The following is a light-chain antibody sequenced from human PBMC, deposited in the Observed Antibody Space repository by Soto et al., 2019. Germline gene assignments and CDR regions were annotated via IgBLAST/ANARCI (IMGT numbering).Light chain of an antibody. CDR1: SSDVGAYNL. V-gene: IGLV2-14*01. CDR2: EVT. CDR3: SSYTSSGTLI. Sequence: QSVLTQPASVSGSPGQSITISCTGTSSDVGAYNLVSWYQQQPGKAPKLMVYEVTNRPSGVSYRFSGSKSGNTASLTISGLQAEDEADYFCSSYTSSGTLIFGGGTQLTVL. J-gene: IGLJ2*01.